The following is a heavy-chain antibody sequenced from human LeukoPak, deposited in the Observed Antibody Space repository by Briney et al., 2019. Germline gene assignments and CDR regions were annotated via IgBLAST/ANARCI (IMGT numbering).Heavy chain of an antibody. J-gene: IGHJ4*02. CDR1: GGSFSGYY. V-gene: IGHV4-34*01. CDR2: IYHSGST. CDR3: ARANVDYYDSSGYYTAWFDY. D-gene: IGHD3-22*01. Sequence: SETLSLTCAVYGGSFSGYYWSWIRQPPGKGLEWIGKIYHSGSTNYNPSLKSRVTISVDTSKNQFSLKLSSVTAADTAVYYCARANVDYYDSSGYYTAWFDYWGQGTLVTVSS.